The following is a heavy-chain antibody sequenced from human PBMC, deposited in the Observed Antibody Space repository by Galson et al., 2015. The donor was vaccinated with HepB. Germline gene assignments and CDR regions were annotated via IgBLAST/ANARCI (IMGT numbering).Heavy chain of an antibody. CDR2: IYWDDGK. J-gene: IGHJ2*01. D-gene: IGHD5-24*01. CDR3: ARRLVRDGYWYFDL. Sequence: PALVKPTQTLTLTCTFSGFSLSTSGVGVGWIRQPPGKALEWLALIYWDDGKHYSPSLKSRLTITKDTSKNQVVLTMTNMDPVDTATYFCARRLVRDGYWYFDLWGRGSLVTVSS. V-gene: IGHV2-5*02. CDR1: GFSLSTSGVG.